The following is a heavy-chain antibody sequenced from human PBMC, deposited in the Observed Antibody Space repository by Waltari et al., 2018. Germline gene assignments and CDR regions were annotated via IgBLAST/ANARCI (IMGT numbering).Heavy chain of an antibody. V-gene: IGHV3-7*01. CDR2: IYQDGTVT. CDR3: VRDDDGGMGAV. D-gene: IGHD3-16*01. J-gene: IGHJ6*02. CDR1: GFTFSRFW. Sequence: EVQLVESGGGLVQPGGSLRLSCAASGFTFSRFWMSWVRQAPGKGLECVANIYQDGTVTNYVDSVKGRFTTSRDNARNSLYLQMNSLRVDDTAVYYCVRDDDGGMGAVWGQGTTVTVSS.